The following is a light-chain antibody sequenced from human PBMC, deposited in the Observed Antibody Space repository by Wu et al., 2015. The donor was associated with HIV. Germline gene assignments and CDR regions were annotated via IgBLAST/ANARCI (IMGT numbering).Light chain of an antibody. Sequence: DIQMTQSPSTLSASVGDRVTITCRASQSIVGWLAWYQQKPGKAPKLLIYKASSSDSGVPSRFSGSGSGTEFTLTISSLQPDDFATYYCQQCSNYPSTFGQGTKVEI. CDR3: QQCSNYPST. CDR1: QSIVGW. V-gene: IGKV1-5*03. CDR2: KAS. J-gene: IGKJ1*01.